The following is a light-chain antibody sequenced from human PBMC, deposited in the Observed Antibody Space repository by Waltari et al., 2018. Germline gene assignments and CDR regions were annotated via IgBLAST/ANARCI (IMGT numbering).Light chain of an antibody. CDR1: SSTIGSTY. J-gene: IGLJ3*02. Sequence: QSLLTQPPSASGPPGQRVTISFSCSSSTIGSTYVYWYQHLPGTAPKLLIYRNDQRPSGVPDRFSGSKSGTSASLAISELRSEDEADYYCVAWDDSLSATVFGGGTKLTVL. CDR2: RND. V-gene: IGLV1-47*01. CDR3: VAWDDSLSATV.